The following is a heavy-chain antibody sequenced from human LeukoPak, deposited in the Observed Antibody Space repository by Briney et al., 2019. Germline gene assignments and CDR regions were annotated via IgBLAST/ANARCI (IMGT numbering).Heavy chain of an antibody. CDR3: ASSRRRKLELKGAFDY. D-gene: IGHD1-7*01. CDR2: IIPIFGTA. Sequence: SVKVSCKASGGTFSSYAISWVRQAPGQGLEWMGGIIPIFGTANYAQKFQGRVTITADESTSTAYMELSSLRSEDTAVYYCASSRRRKLELKGAFDYWGQGTLVTVSS. J-gene: IGHJ4*02. V-gene: IGHV1-69*13. CDR1: GGTFSSYA.